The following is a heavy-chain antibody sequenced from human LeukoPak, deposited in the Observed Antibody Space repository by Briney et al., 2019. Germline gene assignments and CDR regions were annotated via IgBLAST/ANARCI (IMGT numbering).Heavy chain of an antibody. D-gene: IGHD6-13*01. CDR2: INKDGSDK. V-gene: IGHV3-7*01. CDR1: GITFSRYG. CDR3: ARFSTAVADSDY. J-gene: IGHJ4*02. Sequence: PGGSLRLSCAASGITFSRYGMHWVRQAPGKGLEWVANINKDGSDKYYVDSVKGRFTISRDNAKNSLYLQMNSLRAEDTAVYYCARFSTAVADSDYWGQGTLVTVSS.